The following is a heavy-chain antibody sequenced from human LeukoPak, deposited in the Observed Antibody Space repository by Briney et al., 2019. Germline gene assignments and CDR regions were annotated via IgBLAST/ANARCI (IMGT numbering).Heavy chain of an antibody. J-gene: IGHJ6*02. CDR3: ARDQRTVGYYGMDV. CDR2: IYYSGST. Sequence: SETLSLTCTVSGGSINNYYWSWVRRPPGKGLEWIGYIYYSGSTNYNPSLKSRVTISVDTSKNQFSLKLRSVTAADTAVYYCARDQRTVGYYGMDVWGRGTTVTVSS. D-gene: IGHD1-26*01. CDR1: GGSINNYY. V-gene: IGHV4-59*01.